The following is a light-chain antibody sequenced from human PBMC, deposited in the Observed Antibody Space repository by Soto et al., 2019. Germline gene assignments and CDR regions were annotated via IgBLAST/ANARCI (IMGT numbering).Light chain of an antibody. CDR2: EVN. J-gene: IGLJ1*01. Sequence: QSALTQPASVSGSPGQSITISCTGTSSDIGRYNYVSWFQQHPGKVPKLVIFEVNYRPSGVSDRFSGSKSGNTASLTITGLQAEDEADYYCTSCITANTRCVFGSATKLTVL. V-gene: IGLV2-14*01. CDR1: SSDIGRYNY. CDR3: TSCITANTRCV.